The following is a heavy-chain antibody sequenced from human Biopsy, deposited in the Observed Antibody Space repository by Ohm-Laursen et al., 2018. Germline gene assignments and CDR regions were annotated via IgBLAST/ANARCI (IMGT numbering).Heavy chain of an antibody. CDR1: GVTLSGYS. CDR2: ISASSNYI. Sequence: SLRLSCAASGVTLSGYSMNWVRQAPGKGLEWVSSISASSNYIYYADSVKGRFTVSKENGKNSLYLHMNSLRAEDTAVYYCARDQRGPSLLEAKLTPNYFDYWGRGSLVTVSS. CDR3: ARDQRGPSLLEAKLTPNYFDY. V-gene: IGHV3-21*01. D-gene: IGHD1-1*01. J-gene: IGHJ4*02.